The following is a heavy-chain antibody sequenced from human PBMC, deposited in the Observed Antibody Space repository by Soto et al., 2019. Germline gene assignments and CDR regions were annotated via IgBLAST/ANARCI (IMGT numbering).Heavy chain of an antibody. D-gene: IGHD2-2*01. CDR2: IYYSGST. J-gene: IGHJ5*02. Sequence: SETLSLTCTVSGGSVSSGSYYWSWIRQPPGKGLEWIGYIYYSGSTNYNPSLKSRVTISVDTSKNQFSLKLSSVTAADTAVYYCARGYCSSTSCFDPWGQGTLVTVSS. V-gene: IGHV4-61*01. CDR1: GGSVSSGSYY. CDR3: ARGYCSSTSCFDP.